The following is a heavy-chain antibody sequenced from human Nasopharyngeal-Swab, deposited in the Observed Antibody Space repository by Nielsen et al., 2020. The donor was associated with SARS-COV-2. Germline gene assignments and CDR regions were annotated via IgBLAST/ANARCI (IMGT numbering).Heavy chain of an antibody. J-gene: IGHJ6*03. CDR1: GYSFTSYW. D-gene: IGHD2-15*01. Sequence: GESLKISCQGSGYSFTSYWISWVRQMPGKGLEWMGRIDPSDSYTNYSPSLQGHVTISADKSISTAYLQWSSLKASDTAMYYCARRAYCSGGSCYSPYYYYMDVWGKGTTVTVSS. CDR3: ARRAYCSGGSCYSPYYYYMDV. CDR2: IDPSDSYT. V-gene: IGHV5-10-1*01.